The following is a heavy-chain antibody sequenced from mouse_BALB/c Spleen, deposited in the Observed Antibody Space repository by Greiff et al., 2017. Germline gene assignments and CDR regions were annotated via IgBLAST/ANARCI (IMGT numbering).Heavy chain of an antibody. J-gene: IGHJ4*01. V-gene: IGHV3-2*02. CDR1: GYSITSDYA. CDR2: ISYSGST. Sequence: EVQGVESGPGLVKPSQSLSLTCTVTGYSITSDYAWNWIRQFPGNKLEWMGYISYSGSTSYNPSLKSRISITRDTSKNQFFLQLNSVTTEDTATYYCARWDFYAMDYWGQGTSVTVSS. CDR3: ARWDFYAMDY. D-gene: IGHD4-1*01.